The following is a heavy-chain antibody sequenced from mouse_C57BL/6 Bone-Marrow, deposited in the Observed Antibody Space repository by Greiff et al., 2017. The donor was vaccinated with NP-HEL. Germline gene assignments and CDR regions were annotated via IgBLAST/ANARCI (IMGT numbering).Heavy chain of an antibody. Sequence: QVQLQQPGAELVRPGASVKMSCKASGYTFTSYYMHWVKQTPRQGLEWIGDIYPGNGDTSYNQKFKGKATLTVDKSSSTAYMQLSSLTSEDSAVYFCAKWPYGGRGTLVTVSA. CDR2: IYPGNGDT. J-gene: IGHJ3*01. V-gene: IGHV1-12*01. CDR1: GYTFTSYY. CDR3: AKWPY.